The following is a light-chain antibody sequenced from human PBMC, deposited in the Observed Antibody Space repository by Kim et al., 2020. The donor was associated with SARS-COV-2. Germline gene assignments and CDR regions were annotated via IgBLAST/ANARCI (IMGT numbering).Light chain of an antibody. CDR1: QIISNY. V-gene: IGKV1-39*01. Sequence: DIQMTQSPSSLSASVGDRITITCRASQIISNYLNWYQKKPGKPPKLLISGASNLEGGVPSRFSGSGSWTDFTLTITSLQPDDFATYYCQQSYYTLWTFGLGTKVDIK. CDR3: QQSYYTLWT. J-gene: IGKJ1*01. CDR2: GAS.